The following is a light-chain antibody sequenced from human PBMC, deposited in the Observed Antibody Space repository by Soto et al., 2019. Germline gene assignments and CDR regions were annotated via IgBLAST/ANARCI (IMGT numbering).Light chain of an antibody. V-gene: IGKV3-15*01. CDR3: QPYNNWPPT. J-gene: IGKJ4*01. CDR2: GAS. Sequence: EIVVTQSPATLSVSPGERATLSCRASQSVNTNFAWYQQKPGQAPRLLIYGASTRATGIPARFSGSGSGAEFTLTINSLQSEDFAVYYCQPYNNWPPTFGGGTKV. CDR1: QSVNTN.